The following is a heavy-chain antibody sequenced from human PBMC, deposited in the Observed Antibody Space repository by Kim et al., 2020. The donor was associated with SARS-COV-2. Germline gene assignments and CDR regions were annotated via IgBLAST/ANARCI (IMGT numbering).Heavy chain of an antibody. J-gene: IGHJ4*02. CDR1: RFTFSSYG. Sequence: GGSLRLSCAPFRFTFSSYGMNWVRQAPGKGLEWVALISYDGSKKYYADSVKGRFTISRDNSKNTLYLQMNSLRADDTAVYYCCRYNGVEYFDQWGQGTLVTVSS. CDR3: CRYNGVEYFDQ. D-gene: IGHD1-20*01. V-gene: IGHV3-33*05. CDR2: ISYDGSKK.